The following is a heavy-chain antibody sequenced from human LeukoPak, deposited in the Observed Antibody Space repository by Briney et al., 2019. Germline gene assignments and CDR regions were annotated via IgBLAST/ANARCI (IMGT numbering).Heavy chain of an antibody. D-gene: IGHD4-11*01. V-gene: IGHV3-30-3*01. CDR3: AREAALQPFFDY. Sequence: GGSLRLSCAASGFTFSSYAMSWVRQAPGKGLEWVAVISYDGSNKYYADSVKGRFTISRDNSKNTLYLQMNSLRAEDTAVYYCAREAALQPFFDYWGQGTLVTVSS. CDR2: ISYDGSNK. J-gene: IGHJ4*02. CDR1: GFTFSSYA.